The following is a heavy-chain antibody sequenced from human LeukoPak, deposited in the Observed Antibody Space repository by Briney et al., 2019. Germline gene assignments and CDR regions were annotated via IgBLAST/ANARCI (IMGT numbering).Heavy chain of an antibody. V-gene: IGHV4-30-4*07. J-gene: IGHJ4*02. D-gene: IGHD1-26*01. CDR1: GGSISSGGYS. Sequence: SQTLSLTCAVSGGSISSGGYSWSWIRQPPGKGLEWIGYIYDSGSTYYNPSLKSRVTISVDTSKNQFSLRLTSVTAADTAMYFCAREEMPGKFDYWGQGILVTVSS. CDR3: AREEMPGKFDY. CDR2: IYDSGST.